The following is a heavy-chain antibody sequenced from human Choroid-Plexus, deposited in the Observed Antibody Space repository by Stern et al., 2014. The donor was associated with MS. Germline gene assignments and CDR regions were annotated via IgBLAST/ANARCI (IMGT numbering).Heavy chain of an antibody. V-gene: IGHV1-3*01. J-gene: IGHJ4*02. D-gene: IGHD4-11*01. CDR2: IKGGAGTT. CDR3: ARQPDYSDFLDF. Sequence: VQLVESGAEVKKPGASLRISCKTSGYNFIEHAIHWVRQAPGKRLEWMGGIKGGAGTTTYSQKFQGRVSFTRDKAASAAYMDLSSLSPDDSSVYYCARQPDYSDFLDFWGQGTLVTVSS. CDR1: GYNFIEHA.